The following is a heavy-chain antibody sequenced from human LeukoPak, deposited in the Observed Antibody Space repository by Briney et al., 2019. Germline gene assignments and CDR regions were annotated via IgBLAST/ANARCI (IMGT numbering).Heavy chain of an antibody. CDR3: ARDSRPDIVVPDAFDI. D-gene: IGHD2-2*01. CDR1: GFTFSDYY. CDR2: ISSSGSTI. V-gene: IGHV3-11*01. Sequence: GGSLRLSCAASGFTFSDYYMSWIRQAPGKGLEWVSYISSSGSTIYYADSVKGRFTISRDNAKNSLYLQMNSLRAEDTAVYYCARDSRPDIVVPDAFDIWGQGTMDTVSS. J-gene: IGHJ3*02.